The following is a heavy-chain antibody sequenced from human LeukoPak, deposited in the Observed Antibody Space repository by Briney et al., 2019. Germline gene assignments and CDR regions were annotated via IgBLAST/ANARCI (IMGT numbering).Heavy chain of an antibody. V-gene: IGHV1-18*01. CDR2: ISAYNGNT. D-gene: IGHD6-13*01. Sequence: ASVKVSCKASGYTFTSYGISWVRQAPGQGLEWMGWISAYNGNTNYAQKLQGRVTMTTDTSTSTAYMELRSLRSDDTAVYYCARTLGSSSWYTPDYYYYGMDVWGQGTTVTVSS. J-gene: IGHJ6*02. CDR1: GYTFTSYG. CDR3: ARTLGSSSWYTPDYYYYGMDV.